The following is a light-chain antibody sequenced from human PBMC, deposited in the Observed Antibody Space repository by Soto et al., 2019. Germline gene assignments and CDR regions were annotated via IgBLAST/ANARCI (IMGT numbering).Light chain of an antibody. J-gene: IGKJ5*01. CDR3: QQRSNWIT. CDR2: DVS. CDR1: QSVSSH. V-gene: IGKV3-11*01. Sequence: EIVLTESRATLSLSPGERATLSCRASQSVSSHLAWYQQKPGQAPRLLIYDVSTRATGIPVRFSGSGSGTDFTLAISSLEPEDFAVYFCQQRSNWITFGQGTRLELK.